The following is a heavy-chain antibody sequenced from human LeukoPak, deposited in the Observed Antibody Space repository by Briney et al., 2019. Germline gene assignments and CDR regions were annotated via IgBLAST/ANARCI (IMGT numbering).Heavy chain of an antibody. CDR1: GFTFSSYA. D-gene: IGHD3-22*01. J-gene: IGHJ4*02. Sequence: GGSLRLSCAASGFTFSSYAMSWVRQAPGKGLGWVSAISGSGGSTYYADSVKGRFTISRDNSKHTLYLQMNSLRAEDTAVYYCVTTYYDSSGTTPREAPPVDYWGQGTLVTVSS. CDR2: ISGSGGST. CDR3: VTTYYDSSGTTPREAPPVDY. V-gene: IGHV3-23*01.